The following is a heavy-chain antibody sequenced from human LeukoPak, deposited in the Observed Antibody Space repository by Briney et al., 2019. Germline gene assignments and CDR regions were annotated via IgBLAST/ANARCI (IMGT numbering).Heavy chain of an antibody. D-gene: IGHD2-2*01. CDR1: GGTFSSYA. CDR2: IIPILGIA. CDR3: ARAGVHCSSTSCSYNWFDP. V-gene: IGHV1-69*04. Sequence: SVKVSCKASGGTFSSYAISWVRQAPGQGLEWMGRIIPILGIANYAQKFQGRVTITADKSTSTAYMELSSLRSEDTAVYYCARAGVHCSSTSCSYNWFDPWGQGTLVTVSS. J-gene: IGHJ5*02.